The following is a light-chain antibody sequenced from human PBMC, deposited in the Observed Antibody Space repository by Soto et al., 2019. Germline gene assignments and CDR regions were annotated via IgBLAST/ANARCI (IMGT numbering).Light chain of an antibody. CDR3: QQYHNSPRT. CDR1: QSVDSRY. CDR2: GAS. J-gene: IGKJ1*01. V-gene: IGKV3-20*01. Sequence: EIVLTQSPGTLSLSPGERATLTFRASQSVDSRYFAWYQQKPGQAPRLLIYGASYRATGIPDRFSGSGSGTDFTLTISRLEPEDFAMYYCQQYHNSPRTFGQGTKVDI.